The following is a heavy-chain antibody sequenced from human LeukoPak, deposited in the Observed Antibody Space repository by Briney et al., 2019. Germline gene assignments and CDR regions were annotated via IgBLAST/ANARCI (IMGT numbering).Heavy chain of an antibody. V-gene: IGHV3-30*03. CDR3: ARAAYCTSTSCHFSGYAQRPLDS. Sequence: GGSLRLSCVASGFTFNTYGIHWVRRAPGKGLEWVAGISRDGTSQDYADSVKGRFTISRDNSKNTLYLQMNSLRTEDTAVYYCARAAYCTSTSCHFSGYAQRPLDSWGQGTLVTVSS. J-gene: IGHJ4*02. D-gene: IGHD2-2*01. CDR1: GFTFNTYG. CDR2: ISRDGTSQ.